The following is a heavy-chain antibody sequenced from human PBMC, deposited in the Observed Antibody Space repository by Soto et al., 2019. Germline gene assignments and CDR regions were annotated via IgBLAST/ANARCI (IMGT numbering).Heavy chain of an antibody. CDR1: GGSFSGYY. J-gene: IGHJ6*03. CDR2: INHSGST. D-gene: IGHD2-8*01. CDR3: ARVYSDNYYYYMDV. Sequence: SETLSLTCAVCGGSFSGYYWSWIRQPPGKGLEWIGEINHSGSTNYNPSLKSRVTISVDTSKNQFSLKLSSVTAADTAVYYCARVYSDNYYYYMDVWGKGTTVTVSS. V-gene: IGHV4-34*01.